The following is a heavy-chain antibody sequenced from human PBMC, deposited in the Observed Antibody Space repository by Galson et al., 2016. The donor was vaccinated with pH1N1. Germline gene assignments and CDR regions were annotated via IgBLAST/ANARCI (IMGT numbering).Heavy chain of an antibody. CDR1: GFNFSNYW. D-gene: IGHD3-9*01. CDR3: ARRYFDY. Sequence: SLRLSCAASGFNFSNYWMQWVRQAPGKGLQWVANINQDGDKKYYVGSVEGRFPISRDNAKNSLYLQMNNLRDEDTAMYFCARRYFDYWGQGALVTVSS. CDR2: INQDGDKK. J-gene: IGHJ4*02. V-gene: IGHV3-7*01.